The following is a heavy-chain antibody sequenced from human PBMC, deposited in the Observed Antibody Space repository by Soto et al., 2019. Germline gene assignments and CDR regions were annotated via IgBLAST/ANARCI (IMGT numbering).Heavy chain of an antibody. J-gene: IGHJ4*02. CDR2: INPSGGST. Sequence: ASVKVSCKASGYTFTSYYMHWVRQAPGQGLEWMGIINPSGGSTSYAQKFQGRVTMTRDTSTSTVYMELSSLRSEDTAVYYCARGYCSGGSCYSVVGKFEYWGQGTLVTVSS. CDR3: ARGYCSGGSCYSVVGKFEY. D-gene: IGHD2-15*01. CDR1: GYTFTSYY. V-gene: IGHV1-46*03.